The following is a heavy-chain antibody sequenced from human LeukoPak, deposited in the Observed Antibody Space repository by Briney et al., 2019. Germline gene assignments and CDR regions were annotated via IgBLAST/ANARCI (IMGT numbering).Heavy chain of an antibody. CDR2: FYSGGTT. D-gene: IGHD5-12*01. CDR3: ARGGYSAYDYAY. Sequence: AGGSLRLSCAVSGFTVSSKYMSWARQAPGKGLEWVSVFYSGGTTFYADSVKGRFTISRDNSKNTLYLQMNSLRAEDTAVYFCARGGYSAYDYAYWGQGTLVTVFS. J-gene: IGHJ4*02. V-gene: IGHV3-66*02. CDR1: GFTVSSKY.